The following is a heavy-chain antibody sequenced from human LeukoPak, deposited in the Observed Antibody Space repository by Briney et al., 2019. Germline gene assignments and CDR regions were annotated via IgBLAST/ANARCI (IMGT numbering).Heavy chain of an antibody. CDR3: AREVAVAGTDFDY. CDR1: GYTFTGYY. D-gene: IGHD6-19*01. CDR2: TNPNSGGA. V-gene: IGHV1-2*02. J-gene: IGHJ4*02. Sequence: ASVKVSCKASGYTFTGYYMHWVRQAPGQGLEWMGWTNPNSGGANYAQKFQGRVTMTRDTSISTAYMELSRLRSDDTAVYYCAREVAVAGTDFDYWGQGTLVTVSS.